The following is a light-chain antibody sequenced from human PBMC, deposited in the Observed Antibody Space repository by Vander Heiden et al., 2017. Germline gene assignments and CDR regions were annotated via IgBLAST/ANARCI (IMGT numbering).Light chain of an antibody. CDR3: QQRNSWPRT. V-gene: IGKV3-11*01. J-gene: IGKJ2*01. CDR2: DAS. CDR1: QSISAD. Sequence: FVFPQSPATLFLSPGERATLSCRASQSISADLSWYQQKPGQAPRLLIYDASNRATGIPARFSGSGSGTDFTLTISNLEPEEFAVYYCQQRNSWPRTFGQGTKVEI.